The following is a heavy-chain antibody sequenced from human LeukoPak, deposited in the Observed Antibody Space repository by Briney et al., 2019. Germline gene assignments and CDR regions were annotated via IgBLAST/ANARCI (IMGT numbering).Heavy chain of an antibody. J-gene: IGHJ4*02. CDR1: GFTFSSHS. Sequence: PGGSLRLSCAASGFTFSSHSMDWVRQAPGKGLEWVSYISSSSSTIYYADSVKGRLTISRDNAKNSLFLQLNNLRDEDTAVYYCARDPALDSWGQGTLVTVSS. CDR3: ARDPALDS. CDR2: ISSSSSTI. V-gene: IGHV3-48*02.